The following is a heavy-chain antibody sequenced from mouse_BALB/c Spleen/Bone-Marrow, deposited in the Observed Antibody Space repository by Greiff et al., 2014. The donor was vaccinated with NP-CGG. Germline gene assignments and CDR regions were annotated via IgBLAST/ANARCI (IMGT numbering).Heavy chain of an antibody. D-gene: IGHD2-14*01. CDR1: GYAFTNYL. CDR3: ARDRLAWFAY. Sequence: QVQLKESGAELVRPGTSVKVSCKASGYAFTNYLIEWVKQRPGQGLEWIRVINPGSGGSNYNEKFKGKATLTADKSSSTAYMQLSSLTSDDSAVYFCARDRLAWFAYWGQGTLVTVSA. J-gene: IGHJ3*01. V-gene: IGHV1-54*01. CDR2: INPGSGGS.